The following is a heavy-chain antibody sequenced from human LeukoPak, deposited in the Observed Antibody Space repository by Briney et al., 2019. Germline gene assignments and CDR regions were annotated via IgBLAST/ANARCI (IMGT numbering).Heavy chain of an antibody. V-gene: IGHV3-23*01. CDR2: ISDDGRDT. Sequence: GGSLRLSCAASGFTFSNYAMAWVRRAPGKGLEWVSSISDDGRDTSYADSVKGRFTISRDNSKNTLYLQMNSPRAEDTAVYYCAKDPRIAVAGTGSGYFDLWGRGTLVTVSS. J-gene: IGHJ2*01. CDR1: GFTFSNYA. CDR3: AKDPRIAVAGTGSGYFDL. D-gene: IGHD6-19*01.